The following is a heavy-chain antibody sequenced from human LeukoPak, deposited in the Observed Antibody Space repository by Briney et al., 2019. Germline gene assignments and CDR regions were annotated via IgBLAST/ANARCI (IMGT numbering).Heavy chain of an antibody. D-gene: IGHD4-17*01. CDR3: ARSMTTVTTFDY. CDR2: INHSGST. CDR1: GGSFSGYY. Sequence: SETLSLTCADYGGSFSGYYWSWIRQPPGKGLEWIGEINHSGSTNHTPSLKSRVTITVDTSKNQFSLKLSSVTAADTAVYYCARSMTTVTTFDYWGQGTLVTVSS. V-gene: IGHV4-34*01. J-gene: IGHJ4*02.